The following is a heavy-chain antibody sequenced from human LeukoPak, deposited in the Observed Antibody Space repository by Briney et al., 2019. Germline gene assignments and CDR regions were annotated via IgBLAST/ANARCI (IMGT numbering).Heavy chain of an antibody. D-gene: IGHD6-13*01. CDR2: INPNSGGT. V-gene: IGHV1-2*02. CDR1: GYTFTGYY. Sequence: ASVKVSCKASGYTFTGYYMHWVRQAPGQGLEWMGWINPNSGGTNYAQKFQGRVTMTRDTSISTAYMELRSLRSDDTAVYYCARDYLQLGYFDYWGQGTLVTVSS. CDR3: ARDYLQLGYFDY. J-gene: IGHJ4*02.